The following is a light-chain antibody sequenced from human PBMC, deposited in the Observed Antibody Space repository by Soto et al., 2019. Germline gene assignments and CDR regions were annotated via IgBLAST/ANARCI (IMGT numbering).Light chain of an antibody. J-gene: IGKJ1*01. CDR1: QSVSSN. CDR2: GAS. CDR3: QQYNNWPRV. Sequence: EIVMTQSPATLSVSPGERATLSCRANQSVSSNLAWYQQKPGQAPRLLIYGASTRATGIPARFSGSGSGTEFTLTISSLQSEDFAVYYCQQYNNWPRVFGQGAKVEIK. V-gene: IGKV3-15*01.